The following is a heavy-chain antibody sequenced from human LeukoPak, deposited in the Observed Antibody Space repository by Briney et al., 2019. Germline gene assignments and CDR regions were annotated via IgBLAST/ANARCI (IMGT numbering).Heavy chain of an antibody. Sequence: GGSLRLSCAASGFTFSSYSMNWVRQAPGKGLEWVSYISSSSRTIYYADSVKGRFTISRDNAKNSLYLQMNSLRAEDTAVYYCARDLDSSGPDYWGQGTLVTVSS. CDR1: GFTFSSYS. CDR3: ARDLDSSGPDY. J-gene: IGHJ4*02. CDR2: ISSSSRTI. D-gene: IGHD3-22*01. V-gene: IGHV3-48*01.